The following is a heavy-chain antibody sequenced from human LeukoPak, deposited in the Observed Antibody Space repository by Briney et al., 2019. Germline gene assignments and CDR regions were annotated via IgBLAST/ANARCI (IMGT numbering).Heavy chain of an antibody. CDR2: IYSGGST. D-gene: IGHD3-22*01. V-gene: IGHV3-66*01. J-gene: IGHJ4*02. CDR1: GFTVSSNY. Sequence: GGSLRLSCAASGFTVSSNYMSWVRQAPGKGLEWVSVIYSGGSTYYADSVKGRFTISRDNAKNTLYLQMNSLRAEDTAVYYCARVPYYYDTSGYKTENYFDYWGQGTLVTVSS. CDR3: ARVPYYYDTSGYKTENYFDY.